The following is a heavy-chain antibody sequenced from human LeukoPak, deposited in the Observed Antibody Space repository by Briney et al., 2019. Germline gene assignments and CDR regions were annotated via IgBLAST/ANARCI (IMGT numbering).Heavy chain of an antibody. J-gene: IGHJ3*02. V-gene: IGHV3-33*06. Sequence: GGSLRLSCAASGFTFSSYGMHWVRQAPGKGLEWVAVIWYDGSNKYYADSVKGRFTISRDNSKNTLYLQMNSLRAEDTALYYCANTARDDAFDIWGQGTMVTGSS. CDR1: GFTFSSYG. CDR3: ANTARDDAFDI. CDR2: IWYDGSNK.